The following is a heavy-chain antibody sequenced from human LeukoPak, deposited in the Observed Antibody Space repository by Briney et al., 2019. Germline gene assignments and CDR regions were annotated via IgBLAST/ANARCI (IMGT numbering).Heavy chain of an antibody. V-gene: IGHV3-30*02. Sequence: GGSLRLSCAASGFTFSSYGMHWVRQAPGKGLEWVAFIRYDGSNKYYADSVKGRFTISRDNAKNSLYLQMNSLRAEDTAVYYCARDGGKYYDSSGYFFDYWGQGTLVTVSS. D-gene: IGHD3-22*01. CDR1: GFTFSSYG. CDR3: ARDGGKYYDSSGYFFDY. J-gene: IGHJ4*02. CDR2: IRYDGSNK.